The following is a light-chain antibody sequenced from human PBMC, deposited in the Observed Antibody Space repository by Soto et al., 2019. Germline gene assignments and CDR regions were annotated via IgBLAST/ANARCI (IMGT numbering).Light chain of an antibody. Sequence: EIVLTQSPGTLSLSPGERATLSCRASQSVSSSSLAWYQQKPGQAPRLLIYGASTRATGIPARFSGSGSGTDFALTISSLQSEDFAIYYCQQYNDWPQTFGQGTKVDIK. CDR2: GAS. CDR3: QQYNDWPQT. CDR1: QSVSSS. V-gene: IGKV3-15*01. J-gene: IGKJ1*01.